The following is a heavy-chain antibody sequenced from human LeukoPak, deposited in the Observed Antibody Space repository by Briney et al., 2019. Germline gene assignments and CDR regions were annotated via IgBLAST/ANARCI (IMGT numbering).Heavy chain of an antibody. D-gene: IGHD4-17*01. Sequence: ASVKVSCKASGYTFTSYGISWVRQAPGQGLEWMGWISAYNGNTNYAQKLQGRVTMTTDTSTSTAYMELRRLRSDDMVVYYCARDTVTTKTVVYWGEGALVTVSS. J-gene: IGHJ4*02. CDR3: ARDTVTTKTVVY. V-gene: IGHV1-18*03. CDR1: GYTFTSYG. CDR2: ISAYNGNT.